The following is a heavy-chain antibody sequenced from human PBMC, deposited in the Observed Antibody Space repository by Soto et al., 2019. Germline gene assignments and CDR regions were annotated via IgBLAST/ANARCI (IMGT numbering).Heavy chain of an antibody. CDR1: GGSISSGGDS. CDR2: IYHSGTT. D-gene: IGHD5-12*01. J-gene: IGHJ4*02. CDR3: ATRDGYNSGGEY. Sequence: QLQLQESGSGLVKPSQTLSLTCAVSGGSISSGGDSWSWIRQPPGKGLEWIGNIYHSGTTYYNPSLRGRVTISVDRSKNLFSLKLSSVTAADTAVYYCATRDGYNSGGEYWGQGTLVTVSS. V-gene: IGHV4-30-2*01.